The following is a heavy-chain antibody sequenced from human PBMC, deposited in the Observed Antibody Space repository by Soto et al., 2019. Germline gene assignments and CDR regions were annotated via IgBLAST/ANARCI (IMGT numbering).Heavy chain of an antibody. CDR3: AKGSPDSGGYHFFFDY. CDR2: ISGSGADT. J-gene: IGHJ4*02. D-gene: IGHD3-22*01. CDR1: GFTFSNYG. V-gene: IGHV3-23*01. Sequence: QPGGSLRLSCAASGFTFSNYGMSWVRQAPGKGLEWVSAISGSGADTNYADSVKGRFTISRDNSKITLFLQMNSLRAEDTAVYYCAKGSPDSGGYHFFFDYWGQGNLVTVSS.